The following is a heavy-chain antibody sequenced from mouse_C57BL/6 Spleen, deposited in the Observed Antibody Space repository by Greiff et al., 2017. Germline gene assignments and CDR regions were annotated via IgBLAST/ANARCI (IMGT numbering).Heavy chain of an antibody. D-gene: IGHD2-4*01. CDR3: TRDYGNFDY. CDR2: IRNKANNHAT. V-gene: IGHV6-6*01. CDR1: GFTFSDAW. J-gene: IGHJ2*01. Sequence: EVKLMESGGGLVQPGGSMKLSCAASGFTFSDAWMDWVRQSPEKGLEWVAAIRNKANNHATYYAESVKGRFTISRDDSKSSVYLQMNSLRAEDTGIYYCTRDYGNFDYWGQGTTLTVSS.